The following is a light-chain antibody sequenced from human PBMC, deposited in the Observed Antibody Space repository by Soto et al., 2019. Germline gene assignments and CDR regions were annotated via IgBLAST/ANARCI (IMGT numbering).Light chain of an antibody. J-gene: IGKJ1*01. CDR1: QSISSS. CDR2: DAS. V-gene: IGKV3-20*01. Sequence: EIVLTQSPGTLSLSPGERATLSCRASQSISSSLAWYQQKPGLAPTLLISDASNRASGVPDRFTGGGSGTDFSLTIRRLEPEDFAVYYCQQYGSLSWTFGQGTKVDIK. CDR3: QQYGSLSWT.